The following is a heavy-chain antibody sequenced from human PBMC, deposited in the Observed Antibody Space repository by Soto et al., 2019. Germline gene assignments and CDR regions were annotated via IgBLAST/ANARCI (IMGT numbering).Heavy chain of an antibody. CDR3: VRDGTKTLRDWFDP. CDR1: GASISGFY. Sequence: SETLSITCTVSGASISGFYWSWIRKSAGKGLEWIGRIYATGTTDYNPSLKSRVMMSVDTSKKQFSLKLRSVTAADTAVYYCVRDGTKTLRDWFDPWGQGISVTVSS. V-gene: IGHV4-4*07. J-gene: IGHJ5*02. CDR2: IYATGTT. D-gene: IGHD1-1*01.